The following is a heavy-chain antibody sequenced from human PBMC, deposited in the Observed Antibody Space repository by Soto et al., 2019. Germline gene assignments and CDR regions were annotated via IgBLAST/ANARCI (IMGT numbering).Heavy chain of an antibody. Sequence: ASVKVSCKASGYTFTSYYMHWVRQAPGQGLEWMGIINPSGGSTSYAQKYQGRVTMTRDTSTSTVYMELSSLRSEDTAVYYCARDQPGAYYYDSSGSDWPRPVDYWGQGTLVTVSS. J-gene: IGHJ4*02. CDR3: ARDQPGAYYYDSSGSDWPRPVDY. CDR2: INPSGGST. D-gene: IGHD3-22*01. CDR1: GYTFTSYY. V-gene: IGHV1-46*01.